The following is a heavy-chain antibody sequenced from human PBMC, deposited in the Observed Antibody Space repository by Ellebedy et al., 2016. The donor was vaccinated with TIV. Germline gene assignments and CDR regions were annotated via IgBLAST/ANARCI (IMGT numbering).Heavy chain of an antibody. J-gene: IGHJ4*02. CDR1: GYTFTSYG. CDR2: ISAYNGNT. V-gene: IGHV1-18*01. CDR3: ARDWSGGIAVAGTSAWSFDY. Sequence: AASVKVSCKASGYTFTSYGISWVRQAPGQGLEWMGWISAYNGNTNYAQKLQGRVTMTTDTSTSTAYMELRRLRSDDTAVYYCARDWSGGIAVAGTSAWSFDYWGQGTLVTVSS. D-gene: IGHD6-19*01.